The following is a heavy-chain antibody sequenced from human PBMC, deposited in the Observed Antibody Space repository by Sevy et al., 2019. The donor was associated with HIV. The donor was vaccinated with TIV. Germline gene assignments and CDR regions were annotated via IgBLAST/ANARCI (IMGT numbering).Heavy chain of an antibody. CDR1: GGSISSYY. Sequence: SETLSVTCTVSGGSISSYYWSWIRQPPGKGLEWIGYIYYSGSTNYNPSLKSRVTISVDTSKNQFSLKLSSVTAADTAVYYCARQQLTLVIDYRGQGTLVTVSS. V-gene: IGHV4-59*01. CDR2: IYYSGST. J-gene: IGHJ4*02. D-gene: IGHD6-13*01. CDR3: ARQQLTLVIDY.